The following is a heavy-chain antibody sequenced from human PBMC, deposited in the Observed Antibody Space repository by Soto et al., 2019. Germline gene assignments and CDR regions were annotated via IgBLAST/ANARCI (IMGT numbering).Heavy chain of an antibody. CDR1: GFTFSSYS. CDR2: ISSSSSYI. CDR3: ARPAAAYSRWVDYYYYGMDV. D-gene: IGHD6-13*01. V-gene: IGHV3-21*01. J-gene: IGHJ6*02. Sequence: GGSLRLSCAASGFTFSSYSMNWVRQAPGKGLEWVSSISSSSSYIYYADSVKGRFTISRDNAKNSLYLQMNSLRAEDTAVYYCARPAAAYSRWVDYYYYGMDVWGQGTTVTVSS.